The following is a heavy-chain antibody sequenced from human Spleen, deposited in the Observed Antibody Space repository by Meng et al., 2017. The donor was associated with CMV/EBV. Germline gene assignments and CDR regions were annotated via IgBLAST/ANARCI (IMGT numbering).Heavy chain of an antibody. J-gene: IGHJ4*02. CDR1: GDPISSDDYY. D-gene: IGHD1-26*01. CDR3: AREPRILLIGSYFDS. Sequence: SGDPISSDDYYWNWIRQHPGKGLEWIGYIYYTGSAHYTSSLKSRVTMSVDTSNNQFSLKLSSVTAADTAVYYCAREPRILLIGSYFDSWGQGTLVTVSS. V-gene: IGHV4-31*02. CDR2: IYYTGSA.